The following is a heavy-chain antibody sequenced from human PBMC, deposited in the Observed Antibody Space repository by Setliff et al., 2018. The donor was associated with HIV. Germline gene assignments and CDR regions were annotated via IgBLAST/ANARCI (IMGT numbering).Heavy chain of an antibody. Sequence: PSETLSLTCTVSGASISSGDYYCTWIRQPPGKGLEWIGYIYYSGSTYYNPSLKSRFTISVDTSKNQFSLKLNAVTAADTAVYYCARDPYDTSGYSNYYFDLWGRGTLVTVSS. CDR1: GASISSGDYY. J-gene: IGHJ2*01. CDR2: IYYSGST. V-gene: IGHV4-30-4*08. D-gene: IGHD3-22*01. CDR3: ARDPYDTSGYSNYYFDL.